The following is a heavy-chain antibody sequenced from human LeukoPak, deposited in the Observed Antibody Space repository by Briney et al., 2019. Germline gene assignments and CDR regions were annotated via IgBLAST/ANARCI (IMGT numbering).Heavy chain of an antibody. Sequence: ASVKVSCKASGYTFTGYYMHWVRQAPGQGFEWMGWINPNSGDTNYAQKFQGRVTVTRDTSITTAYMELSRLTSDDTAVYYCARMGEQQSFDYWGQGTLVSVSS. J-gene: IGHJ4*02. D-gene: IGHD3-16*01. V-gene: IGHV1-2*02. CDR1: GYTFTGYY. CDR2: INPNSGDT. CDR3: ARMGEQQSFDY.